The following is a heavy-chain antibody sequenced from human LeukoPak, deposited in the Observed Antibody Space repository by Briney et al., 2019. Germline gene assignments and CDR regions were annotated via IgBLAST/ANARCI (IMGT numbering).Heavy chain of an antibody. CDR1: GFLFRNHS. D-gene: IGHD3-10*01. CDR3: ARDLYYASGKHFNPWSEP. V-gene: IGHV3-21*01. CDR2: MTNTGKYI. Sequence: PGGSLRLSCAASGFLFRNHSMTWVRQTPGKGLEWVSSMTNTGKYIYYAGSVKGRFTNSRDNAKNSLFLQMNSLRAEDTAVYYCARDLYYASGKHFNPWSEPWGQGTLIIVSA. J-gene: IGHJ5*02.